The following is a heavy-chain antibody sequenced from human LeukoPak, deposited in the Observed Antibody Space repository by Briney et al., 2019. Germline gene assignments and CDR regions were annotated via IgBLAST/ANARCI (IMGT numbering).Heavy chain of an antibody. J-gene: IGHJ4*02. Sequence: GGSLRLSCAASGFTFSSNSMNWVRQAPGKGLVWVSSIYSGGSTYYTDSVKGRFTISRDNSKNTLYLQMNSLRAEDTAVYYCARDLAGYNSFDYWGQGTLVTVSS. V-gene: IGHV3-66*01. CDR1: GFTFSSNS. CDR2: IYSGGST. D-gene: IGHD5-24*01. CDR3: ARDLAGYNSFDY.